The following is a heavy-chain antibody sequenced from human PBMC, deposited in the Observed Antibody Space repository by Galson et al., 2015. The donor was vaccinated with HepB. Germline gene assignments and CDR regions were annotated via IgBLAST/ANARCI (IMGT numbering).Heavy chain of an antibody. CDR3: ARGGLGARAYAY. CDR2: ISSSGSTI. D-gene: IGHD1-26*01. CDR1: GFTFSDYY. Sequence: SLRLSCAASGFTFSDYYMTWIRQAPGKGLEWVSYISSSGSTIYNADSVRGRFTIPRDNAKNSLYLQMDSLRAEDTAVYYCARGGLGARAYAYWGQGTLVTVSS. V-gene: IGHV3-11*01. J-gene: IGHJ4*02.